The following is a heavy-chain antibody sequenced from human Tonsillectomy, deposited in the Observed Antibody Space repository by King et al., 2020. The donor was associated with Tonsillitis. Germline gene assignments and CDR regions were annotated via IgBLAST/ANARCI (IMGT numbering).Heavy chain of an antibody. V-gene: IGHV3-30*01. J-gene: IGHJ4*02. CDR2: ISYDGSNK. CDR3: ARGPFQGGGTFFDY. Sequence: QVQLVESGGGVVQPGRSLRLSCAASVFTFSSYAMHWVRQAPGKGLEWVALISYDGSNKYYADSVKGRFTISRDNSKNTLCLQMNSLRAEDTAVYYCARGPFQGGGTFFDYWGQGTLVTVSS. D-gene: IGHD3-16*01. CDR1: VFTFSSYA.